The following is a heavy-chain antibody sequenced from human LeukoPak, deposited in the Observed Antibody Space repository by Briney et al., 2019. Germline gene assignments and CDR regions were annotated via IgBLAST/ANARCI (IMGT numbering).Heavy chain of an antibody. V-gene: IGHV3-74*01. J-gene: IGHJ4*02. Sequence: PGGSLRLSCAASGFTFSTYWMHWVRQVPGKGLMWVARISQDGSDTTYADSVKGRFTISRDNAKNTLYLQMNSLRAEDTAVYSCTRAAEQQPIDCWGQGALVTVSS. CDR1: GFTFSTYW. CDR2: ISQDGSDT. CDR3: TRAAEQQPIDC. D-gene: IGHD6-13*01.